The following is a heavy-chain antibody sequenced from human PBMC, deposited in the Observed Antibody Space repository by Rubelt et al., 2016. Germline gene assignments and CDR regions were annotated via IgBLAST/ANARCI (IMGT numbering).Heavy chain of an antibody. V-gene: IGHV4-38-2*02. J-gene: IGHJ4*02. D-gene: IGHD2-15*01. Sequence: QVQLQESGPRLVKPSETLSLTCSVSGFSISSDYWWVWIRLTPGKGLEWIGSISHGGRTNYSPSLMTRVPISADTSKNHCSLNLRSVTAADTAVYYGVTERGGWSPFEYWGQGVLVTVST. CDR2: ISHGGRT. CDR1: GFSISSDYW. CDR3: VTERGGWSPFEY.